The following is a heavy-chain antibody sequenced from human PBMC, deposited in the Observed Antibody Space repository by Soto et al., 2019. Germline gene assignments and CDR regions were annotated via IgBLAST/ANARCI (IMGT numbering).Heavy chain of an antibody. CDR1: GVPISSTSYF. CDR3: ASRGYGLDG. J-gene: IGHJ6*02. CDR2: TYLDGRI. Sequence: QVQLQESGPRLVKPSETVSLTCSVSGVPISSTSYFWAWIRQPPGKGLEWLGRTYLDGRISYNPSHESRLTISVDTSKNHFSLTMTSVTAADTALYYCASRGYGLDGWGQGTTVKVSS. V-gene: IGHV4-39*01. D-gene: IGHD6-13*01.